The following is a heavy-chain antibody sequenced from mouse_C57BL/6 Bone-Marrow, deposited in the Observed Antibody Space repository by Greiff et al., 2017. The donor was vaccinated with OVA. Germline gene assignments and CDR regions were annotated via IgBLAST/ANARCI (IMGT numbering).Heavy chain of an antibody. CDR2: ISSGSSTI. Sequence: EVNVVESGGGLVKPGGSLKLSCAASGFTFSDYGMHWVRQAPEKGLEWVAYISSGSSTIYYADTVKGRFTISRDNAKNTLFLQMTSLRSEDTAMYYCAKTWTWYFDVWGTGTTVTVSS. V-gene: IGHV5-17*01. J-gene: IGHJ1*03. CDR3: AKTWTWYFDV. CDR1: GFTFSDYG.